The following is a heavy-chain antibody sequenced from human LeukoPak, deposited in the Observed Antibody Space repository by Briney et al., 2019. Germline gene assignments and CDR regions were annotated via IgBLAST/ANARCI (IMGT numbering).Heavy chain of an antibody. V-gene: IGHV1-8*01. Sequence: ASVKVSCKASGYTFTSYDINWVRQATGQGLEWMGWMNPNSGNTGYAQKFQGRVTMTRNTSISTAYMELSSLRSEDTAVYYCARGFWSGYYGIFYYYYGMDVWGQGTTVTVSS. J-gene: IGHJ6*02. CDR1: GYTFTSYD. CDR2: MNPNSGNT. D-gene: IGHD3-3*01. CDR3: ARGFWSGYYGIFYYYYGMDV.